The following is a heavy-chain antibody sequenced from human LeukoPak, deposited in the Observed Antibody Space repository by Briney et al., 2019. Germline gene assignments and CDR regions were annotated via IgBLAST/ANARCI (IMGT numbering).Heavy chain of an antibody. CDR2: IYYSGST. J-gene: IGHJ4*02. Sequence: SETLSLTCTVSGGSISSYYWSWIRQPPGKGLEWIGYIYYSGSTNYNPSLKSRVTISVDTSKNQFSLKLSSVTAADTAVYYCARDPTGSGWLPFDYWGQGTLVTVSS. V-gene: IGHV4-59*01. CDR3: ARDPTGSGWLPFDY. CDR1: GGSISSYY. D-gene: IGHD6-19*01.